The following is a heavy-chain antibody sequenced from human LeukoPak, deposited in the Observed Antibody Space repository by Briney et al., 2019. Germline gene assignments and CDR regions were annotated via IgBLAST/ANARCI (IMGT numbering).Heavy chain of an antibody. CDR1: GFTFSSYG. CDR3: AKLRLKIGAARDTMTDY. D-gene: IGHD6-6*01. CDR2: IRYDGSNK. V-gene: IGHV3-30*02. Sequence: PGGSLRLSCAASGFTFSSYGMHWVRQAPGKGLEWVAFIRYDGSNKYYADSVKGRFTISRDNSKNTLYLQMNSLRAEDTAVYYCAKLRLKIGAARDTMTDYWGQGTLVTVSS. J-gene: IGHJ4*02.